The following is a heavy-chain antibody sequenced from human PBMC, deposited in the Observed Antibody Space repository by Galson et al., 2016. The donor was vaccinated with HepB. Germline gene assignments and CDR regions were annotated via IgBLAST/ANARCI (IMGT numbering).Heavy chain of an antibody. CDR2: VSGSGGTT. Sequence: SLRLSCAVSGFTFSTYDMSWVRLAPGRGLEWVAAVSGSGGTTYYADSVKGRFTISRDNSKNTVYLEMNSLRGEDTAVYYCAREGSAARCFDYWGQGTLVTVSS. J-gene: IGHJ4*02. CDR3: AREGSAARCFDY. D-gene: IGHD1-26*01. V-gene: IGHV3-23*01. CDR1: GFTFSTYD.